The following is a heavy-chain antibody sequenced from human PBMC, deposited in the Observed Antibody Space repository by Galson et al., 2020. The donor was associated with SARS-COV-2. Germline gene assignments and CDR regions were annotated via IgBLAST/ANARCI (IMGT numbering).Heavy chain of an antibody. D-gene: IGHD3-10*01. CDR2: VSATGDRI. CDR3: ATEQQMFTIQGVYDS. Sequence: GGSLRLSCVASGFRFGDYAMTWVRQAPGKGLEWVSCVSATGDRIYYADSVKGRFTISRDNSRDTLYLQMNSLRVEHTAIDYCATEQQMFTIQGVYDSWGQGTLVTVSS. J-gene: IGHJ4*02. V-gene: IGHV3-23*01. CDR1: GFRFGDYA.